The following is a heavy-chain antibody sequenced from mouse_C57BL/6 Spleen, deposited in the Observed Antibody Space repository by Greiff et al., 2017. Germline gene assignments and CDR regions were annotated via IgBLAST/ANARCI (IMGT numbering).Heavy chain of an antibody. CDR1: DSEVFPIAY. J-gene: IGHJ4*01. V-gene: IGHV15-2*01. CDR2: ILPSIGRT. D-gene: IGHD1-3*01. Sequence: VQLQQSGSELRSPGSSVKLSCKDFDSEVFPIAYMSWVRQKPGHGFEWIGGILPSIGRTIYGEKFEDKATLYADTLSNTAYLELNSLTSEDSAIYDCARRGITSPWAMDYWGQGTSVTVAS. CDR3: ARRGITSPWAMDY.